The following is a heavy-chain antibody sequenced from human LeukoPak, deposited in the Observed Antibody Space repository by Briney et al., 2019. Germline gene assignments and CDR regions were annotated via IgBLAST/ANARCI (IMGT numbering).Heavy chain of an antibody. V-gene: IGHV3-7*01. CDR2: IKQDGSEK. CDR1: GFTFSSYW. D-gene: IGHD2-21*01. Sequence: GGSLRLSCAAPGFTFSSYWMSWVRQAPGKGLEWVANIKQDGSEKYYVDSVKGRFTISRDNAKNSLYLQMNSLRAEDTAVYYCARVLILWWPPSYMDVWGKGTTVTVSS. J-gene: IGHJ6*03. CDR3: ARVLILWWPPSYMDV.